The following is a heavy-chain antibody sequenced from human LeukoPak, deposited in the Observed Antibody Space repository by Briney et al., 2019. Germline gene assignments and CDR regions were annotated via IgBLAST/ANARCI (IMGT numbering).Heavy chain of an antibody. V-gene: IGHV3-23*01. CDR2: LSGSATIT. CDR1: EFTFSNYA. J-gene: IGHJ4*02. Sequence: GGSLRLSCTASEFTFSNYAMSWVRQAPGKGLEWVSSLSGSATITYYADSVKGRFTISRDNSKNTLYLQTNSLRAEDTALYYCAKGEWLDDWGQGTRVTVSS. CDR3: AKGEWLDD. D-gene: IGHD3-16*01.